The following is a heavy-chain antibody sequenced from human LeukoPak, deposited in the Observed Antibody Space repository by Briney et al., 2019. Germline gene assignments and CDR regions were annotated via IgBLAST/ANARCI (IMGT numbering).Heavy chain of an antibody. CDR1: GGSISSSSYY. V-gene: IGHV4-39*07. D-gene: IGHD2-2*02. CDR3: ATHSLAASYCSSTSCYTYFDY. J-gene: IGHJ4*02. CDR2: IYYSGST. Sequence: SETLSLTCTVSGGSISSSSYYWGWIRQPPGKGLEWIGSIYYSGSTNYNPSLKSRVTISVDTSKNQFSLKLSSVTAADTAVYYCATHSLAASYCSSTSCYTYFDYWGQGTLVTVSS.